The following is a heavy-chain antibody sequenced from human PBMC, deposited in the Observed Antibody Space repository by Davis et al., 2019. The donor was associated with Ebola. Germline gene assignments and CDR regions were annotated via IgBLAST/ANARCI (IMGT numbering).Heavy chain of an antibody. Sequence: GESLITSCKGSGYSCTNYWIAWVRQMPAERLEWVGIISPVVSDTCYTQSFHGQVNISADKSINSADLQWNSLRASDTAIYYCARPSTCYEASFDYWGQGTLVTVSS. CDR2: ISPVVSDT. D-gene: IGHD3-22*01. J-gene: IGHJ4*02. V-gene: IGHV5-51*01. CDR3: ARPSTCYEASFDY. CDR1: GYSCTNYW.